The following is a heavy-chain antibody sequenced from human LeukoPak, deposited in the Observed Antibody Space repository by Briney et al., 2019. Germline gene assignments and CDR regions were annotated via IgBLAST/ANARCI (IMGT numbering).Heavy chain of an antibody. CDR3: ASSWDGYNSPFDY. CDR2: IIPIFGTA. CDR1: GGTFSSYA. V-gene: IGHV1-69*05. D-gene: IGHD5-24*01. J-gene: IGHJ4*02. Sequence: SVKVSCKASGGTFSSYAISWVRQAPGQGLGWMGGIIPIFGTANYAQKFQGRVTITTDESTSTAYMELSSLRSEDTAVYYCASSWDGYNSPFDYWGQGTLVTVSS.